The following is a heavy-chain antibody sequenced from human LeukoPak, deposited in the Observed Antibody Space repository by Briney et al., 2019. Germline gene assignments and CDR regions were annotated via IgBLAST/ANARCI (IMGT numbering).Heavy chain of an antibody. CDR1: GGSISSSNW. D-gene: IGHD6-13*01. J-gene: IGHJ4*02. CDR3: AREAAAARGRFDY. Sequence: SETLSLTCAVSGGSISSSNWWSWVRQPPGKGLEWLGEISQSGSTDFNPSLKCRVTMSVDKSKNQFSLKVTFVTVADTAVYFCAREAAAARGRFDYWGQGTLVTVSS. V-gene: IGHV4-4*02. CDR2: ISQSGST.